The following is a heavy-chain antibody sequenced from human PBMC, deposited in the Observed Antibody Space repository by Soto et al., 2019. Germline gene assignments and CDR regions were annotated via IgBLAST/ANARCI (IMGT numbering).Heavy chain of an antibody. CDR1: GFTISGKKY. J-gene: IGHJ3*01. CDR2: LYDLDGS. Sequence: DVHLVESGGGLIQPGESLRLSCAAFGFTISGKKYVAWVRQAPGKGLEWVSALYDLDGSFYAASVKGRFTTSSDSSKTTVYLQMNDLRPDDTAVYYCATWHESEHAYDVWGQGTTVTVSS. V-gene: IGHV3-53*01. CDR3: ATWHESEHAYDV.